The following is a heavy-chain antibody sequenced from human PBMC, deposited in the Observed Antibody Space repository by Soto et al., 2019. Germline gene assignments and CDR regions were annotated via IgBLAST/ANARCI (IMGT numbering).Heavy chain of an antibody. CDR1: GVTFSRYG. D-gene: IGHD6-13*01. CDR3: AKDRLGSIAYNWFDP. V-gene: IGHV3-30*18. CDR2: ISYDGSNK. Sequence: GGYLRLSCAASGVTFSRYGMHWVRQAPGKGLEWVAVISYDGSNKYYADSVKGRFTISRDNSKNTLYLQMNSLRAEDTAVYYCAKDRLGSIAYNWFDPWGQGTLVTVSS. J-gene: IGHJ5*02.